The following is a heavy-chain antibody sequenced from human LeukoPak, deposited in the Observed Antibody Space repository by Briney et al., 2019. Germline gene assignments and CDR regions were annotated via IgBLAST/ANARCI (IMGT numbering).Heavy chain of an antibody. V-gene: IGHV1-46*01. CDR1: GYTFTSNY. D-gene: IGHD5-24*01. CDR2: ISPSGGST. CDR3: ARDNSVRDEAWWFNP. J-gene: IGHJ5*02. Sequence: ASVKVSCKAFGYTFTSNYMHWVRQAPGQGPEGMGVISPSGGSTTYVQKFQGGVTLTSDMSTSTDYLKLSSLRYEDTAVYYCARDNSVRDEAWWFNPWGQGTLVTVSS.